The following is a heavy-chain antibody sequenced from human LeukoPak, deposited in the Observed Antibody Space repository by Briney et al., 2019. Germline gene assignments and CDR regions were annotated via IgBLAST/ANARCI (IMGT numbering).Heavy chain of an antibody. V-gene: IGHV3-23*01. CDR2: ISGSGGST. CDR3: AKRKRTYYYDSSGLGYMDV. Sequence: GGSLRLSCAASGFTFSSYAVSWVRQAPGKGLEWVSAISGSGGSTYYADSVKGRFTISRDNSKNTLYLQMNSLRAEDTAVYYCAKRKRTYYYDSSGLGYMDVWGKGTTVTVSS. J-gene: IGHJ6*03. D-gene: IGHD3-22*01. CDR1: GFTFSSYA.